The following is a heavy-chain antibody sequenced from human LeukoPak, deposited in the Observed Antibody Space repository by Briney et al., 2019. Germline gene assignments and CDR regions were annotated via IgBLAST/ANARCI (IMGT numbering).Heavy chain of an antibody. D-gene: IGHD6-6*01. CDR3: ARSPLSIAARPPFDY. J-gene: IGHJ4*02. Sequence: ASVKVSCKASGYTFTSYYMHWVRQAPGQGLEWMGIINPSGGSTSYAQKFQGRVTMTRDTSMSTVYMELSSLRSEDTAVYYCARSPLSIAARPPFDYWGQGTLVTVSS. V-gene: IGHV1-46*01. CDR1: GYTFTSYY. CDR2: INPSGGST.